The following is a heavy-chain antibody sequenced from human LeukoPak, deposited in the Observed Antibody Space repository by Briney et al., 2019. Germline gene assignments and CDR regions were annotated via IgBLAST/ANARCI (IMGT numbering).Heavy chain of an antibody. CDR3: ARSVPLEGIVVVTGI. CDR1: GGSISSSSYY. D-gene: IGHD2-21*02. Sequence: SETLSLTCTVSGGSISSSSYYWGWIRQPPGKGLEWIGSIYYSGSTYYNPSLKSRVTISVDTSKNQFSLKLSSVTAADTAVYYCARSVPLEGIVVVTGIWGQGTLVTVSS. CDR2: IYYSGST. J-gene: IGHJ4*02. V-gene: IGHV4-39*01.